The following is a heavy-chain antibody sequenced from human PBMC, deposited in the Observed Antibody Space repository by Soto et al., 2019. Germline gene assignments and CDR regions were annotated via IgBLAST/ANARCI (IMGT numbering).Heavy chain of an antibody. D-gene: IGHD1-26*01. V-gene: IGHV3-23*01. CDR2: LSVTGGGP. J-gene: IGHJ4*02. Sequence: PGGSLRLSCAASGFSFSSYDMTWVRQAPGQGLEWVSSLSVTGGGPYYADSVRGRFTMSRDNSENTLYLQMNSLRADDTAVYYCAKKLGPVDGRKEPLDYWGQGTLLTVSS. CDR1: GFSFSSYD. CDR3: AKKLGPVDGRKEPLDY.